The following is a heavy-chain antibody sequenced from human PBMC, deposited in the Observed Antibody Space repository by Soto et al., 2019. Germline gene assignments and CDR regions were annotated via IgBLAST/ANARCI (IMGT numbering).Heavy chain of an antibody. V-gene: IGHV4-28*01. J-gene: IGHJ4*02. CDR3: AELRGSSFFEH. Sequence: QVQLQESGPGLVKPSDTLSLTCTISDYSINSPNWWGWIRQPPGKGLQWIGSVYYSGATYYNPSLKGRVTMAVDTPKNRFSLTLRSVTATDTAVYYCAELRGSSFFEHWGRGALVTVSS. CDR2: VYYSGAT. D-gene: IGHD6-13*01. CDR1: DYSINSPNW.